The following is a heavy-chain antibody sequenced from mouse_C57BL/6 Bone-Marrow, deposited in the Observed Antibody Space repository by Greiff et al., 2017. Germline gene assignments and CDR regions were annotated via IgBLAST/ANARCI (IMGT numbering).Heavy chain of an antibody. CDR2: ISDGGSYT. CDR1: GFTFSSYA. V-gene: IGHV5-4*03. Sequence: EVKLVESGGGLVKPGGSLKLSCAASGFTFSSYAMSWVRQTPEKRLEWVATISDGGSYTYYPDNVKGRFTISRDNAKNNLYLQMSHLKSEDTAMYYCARGGDYDFAYWGQGTLVTVSA. CDR3: ARGGDYDFAY. J-gene: IGHJ3*01. D-gene: IGHD2-4*01.